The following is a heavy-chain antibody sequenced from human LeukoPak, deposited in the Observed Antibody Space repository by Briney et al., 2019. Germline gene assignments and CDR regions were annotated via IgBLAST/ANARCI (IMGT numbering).Heavy chain of an antibody. CDR3: VRADTNYYFDY. CDR2: IRNKANSYTT. CDR1: GFTFSDHY. D-gene: IGHD2-2*01. V-gene: IGHV3-72*01. J-gene: IGHJ4*02. Sequence: PGRSLRLSCAASGFTFSDHYMDWVRQAPGKGLEWVGRIRNKANSYTTEYAASVKGRFTISRDDSKNSLYLQMNSLKIEDTAVYYCVRADTNYYFDYWGQGTLVTVSS.